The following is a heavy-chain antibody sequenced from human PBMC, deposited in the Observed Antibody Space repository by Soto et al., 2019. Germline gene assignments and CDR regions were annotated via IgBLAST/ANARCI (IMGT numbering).Heavy chain of an antibody. V-gene: IGHV3-74*01. J-gene: IGHJ4*02. CDR2: IIGDGNEI. CDR3: VRGHVRGNDRHFDY. Sequence: EVQLAESGGGLVQPGGSLSLSFAASGFPLSSPGMPWVRQAPGKGLGWVSRIIGDGNEITYADSVKGRFTISRDNAKNTVILQMNSLRAEDTAVYYCVRGHVRGNDRHFDYWGQGTLVTVSS. CDR1: GFPLSSPG. D-gene: IGHD3-16*02.